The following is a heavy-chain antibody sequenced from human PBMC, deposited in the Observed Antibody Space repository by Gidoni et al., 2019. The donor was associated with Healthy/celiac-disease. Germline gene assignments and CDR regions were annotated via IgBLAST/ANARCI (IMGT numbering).Heavy chain of an antibody. J-gene: IGHJ4*02. CDR1: GFTFSSYA. Sequence: QVQLVESGGGVVQPGRSLRLSCAASGFTFSSYAMHWVRQAPGKGLEWVAVISYDGSNKYYADSVKGRFTISRDNSKNTLYLQMNSLRAEDTAVYYCARGDEDYYGSGSGPDYWGQGTLVTVSS. CDR3: ARGDEDYYGSGSGPDY. CDR2: ISYDGSNK. D-gene: IGHD3-10*01. V-gene: IGHV3-30-3*01.